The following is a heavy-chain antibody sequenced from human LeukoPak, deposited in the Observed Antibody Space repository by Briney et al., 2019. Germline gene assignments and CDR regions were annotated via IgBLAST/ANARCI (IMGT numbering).Heavy chain of an antibody. CDR1: GFTFSSNA. J-gene: IGHJ4*02. CDR2: MSTSGGST. Sequence: GGSLRLSCAASGFTFSSNAMSWVRQAPGKGLEWVSGMSTSGGSTYYADSVKGRFTISRDNSKNTLYLQMNSLRAEDTAVYYCAKDEGTTGTTIREIDYFDYWGQGTLVTVSS. V-gene: IGHV3-23*01. D-gene: IGHD1-1*01. CDR3: AKDEGTTGTTIREIDYFDY.